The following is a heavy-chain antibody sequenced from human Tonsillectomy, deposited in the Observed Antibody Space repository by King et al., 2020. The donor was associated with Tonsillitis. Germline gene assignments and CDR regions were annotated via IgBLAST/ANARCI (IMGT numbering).Heavy chain of an antibody. D-gene: IGHD2-15*01. V-gene: IGHV3-11*01. CDR3: ARVEGDCTGGSCYSGAFDV. J-gene: IGHJ3*01. CDR2: ISSSGDTI. CDR1: GFTFIDYY. Sequence: VQLVESGGGLVKPGGSLRLSCAASGFTFIDYYMIWIRQAPGKGLEWISYISSSGDTIYYADSVQGRFAISRDNAKNSLYLQMSSLRAEDTAVYYCARVEGDCTGGSCYSGAFDVWGQGTMVTVSS.